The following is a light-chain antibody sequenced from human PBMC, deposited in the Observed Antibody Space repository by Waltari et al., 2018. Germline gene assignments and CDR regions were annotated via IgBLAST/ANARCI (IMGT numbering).Light chain of an antibody. V-gene: IGLV2-14*03. CDR3: SSYTTNSTVRGV. J-gene: IGLJ1*01. CDR1: SRPIGAHDF. CDR2: DVR. Sequence: QSALTQPASVSGPPGHRLTLPCLGCSRPIGAHDFLSRSQRLPGKGPKLLLFDVRFWPSEISNRVSGSKSGNTASLTISGRQAEDEGDYFCSSYTTNSTVRGVFGTGTMVTVL.